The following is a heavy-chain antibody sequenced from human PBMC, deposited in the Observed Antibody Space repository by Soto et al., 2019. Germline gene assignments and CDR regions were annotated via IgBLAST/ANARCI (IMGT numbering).Heavy chain of an antibody. D-gene: IGHD3-22*01. CDR2: IYWDDDK. Sequence: QITLKESGPTLVKPTQTLTLTCTFPGFSLSTSGVGVGWIRQPPGKALEWLALIYWDDDKSYSPYLNSRLTITKDTSKNQVVLTMTNMDPVDTATYYSAHSVIGYYYDSSGSNWFDPWGQGTLVTVSS. CDR3: AHSVIGYYYDSSGSNWFDP. V-gene: IGHV2-5*02. CDR1: GFSLSTSGVG. J-gene: IGHJ5*02.